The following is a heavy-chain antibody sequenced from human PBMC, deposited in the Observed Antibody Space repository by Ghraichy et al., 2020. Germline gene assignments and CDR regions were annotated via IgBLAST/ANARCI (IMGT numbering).Heavy chain of an antibody. D-gene: IGHD4-23*01. CDR1: GFTSSPYW. J-gene: IGHJ4*02. V-gene: IGHV3-23*01. CDR3: AKGGYSLYYFDY. Sequence: GGSLRLSCGASGFTSSPYWMSWVRQAPGKGLEWVSGISGSGGTTYYADSVKGRFTISRDNSKNTLYLQMNSLRADDTAVFYCAKGGYSLYYFDYWGQGTLVTVSS. CDR2: ISGSGGTT.